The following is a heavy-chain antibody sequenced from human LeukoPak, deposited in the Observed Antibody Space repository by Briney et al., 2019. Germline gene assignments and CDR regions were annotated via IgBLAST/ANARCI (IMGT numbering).Heavy chain of an antibody. CDR1: GFTFSTYW. D-gene: IGHD6-19*01. CDR3: ARDRGWLTSDY. CDR2: IKEDGSEK. J-gene: IGHJ4*02. Sequence: GGSLRLSCAASGFTFSTYWMGWVSQAPGKGLEWLGNIKEDGSEKYYVDFVKGRFTISRDDAKNSLSLQMNSLRVEDTAVYYCARDRGWLTSDYWGQGTLVTVSS. V-gene: IGHV3-7*03.